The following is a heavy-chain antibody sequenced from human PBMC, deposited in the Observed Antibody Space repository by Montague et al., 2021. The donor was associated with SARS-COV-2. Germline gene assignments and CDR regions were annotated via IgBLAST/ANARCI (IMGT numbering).Heavy chain of an antibody. D-gene: IGHD4-17*01. V-gene: IGHV4-34*01. CDR1: GGSFSDYH. J-gene: IGHJ4*02. Sequence: SETLSLTCAVYGGSFSDYHWSWIRQPPGQGLEWIGEINHSGNTNYNPSLKSRVTISRNTSKSQFSLKLSSVTAADTAVYYCARENTVTTFGGPYYIDSWGQGTLVTVSA. CDR3: ARENTVTTFGGPYYIDS. CDR2: INHSGNT.